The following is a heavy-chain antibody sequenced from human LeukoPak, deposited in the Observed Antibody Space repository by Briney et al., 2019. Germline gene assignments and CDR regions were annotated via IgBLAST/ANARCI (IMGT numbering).Heavy chain of an antibody. CDR2: ISVYNGNT. D-gene: IGHD2-15*01. CDR1: GHTFTSYG. J-gene: IGHJ4*02. Sequence: ASVKVSCKASGHTFTSYGISWVRQAPGQGLEWMGWISVYNGNTNYAQKVKGRVTMTTDTSTSTAYMELGSLRSDDTAVYYCAKVVGSAWYDYWGQGTLVTVSS. V-gene: IGHV1-18*01. CDR3: AKVVGSAWYDY.